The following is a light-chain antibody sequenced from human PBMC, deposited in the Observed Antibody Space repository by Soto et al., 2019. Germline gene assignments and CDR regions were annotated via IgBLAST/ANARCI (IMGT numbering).Light chain of an antibody. Sequence: EILLTQSPGTLSLSPGERATLSCRASQYFDSNYLAWYQQKPGQAPRIIIFGASGRATGIPDRFSGSGSETAFTLTISRLEPEDFAVYYCQQYGTLSWTFGQGTKVEIK. CDR2: GAS. V-gene: IGKV3-20*01. CDR3: QQYGTLSWT. CDR1: QYFDSNY. J-gene: IGKJ1*01.